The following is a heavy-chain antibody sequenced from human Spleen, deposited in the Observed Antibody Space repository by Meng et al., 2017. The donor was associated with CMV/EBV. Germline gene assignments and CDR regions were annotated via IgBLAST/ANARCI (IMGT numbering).Heavy chain of an antibody. CDR1: GFTFNRAW. J-gene: IGHJ4*02. Sequence: GGSLRLSCATSGFTFNRAWMSWIRQVPGKGLEWVGRIKNKTEGETANYAPFVKGRFIISRDDSKTAVYLQMTDLQAEDTAIYYCTAGEVYRFIDKDSLEKQVVHWGPGTLVTVSS. D-gene: IGHD2-15*01. CDR2: IKNKTEGETA. CDR3: TAGEVYRFIDKDSLEKQVVH. V-gene: IGHV3-15*01.